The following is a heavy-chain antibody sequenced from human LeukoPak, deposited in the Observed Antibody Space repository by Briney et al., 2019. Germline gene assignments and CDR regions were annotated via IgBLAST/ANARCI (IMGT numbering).Heavy chain of an antibody. Sequence: GRSLRLSCAASGFTFSYYAMHWVRQAPGKGLEWVSVISFDGTNKYYADSVKGRFTISRDNSKNTLYLQMNSLRAEDTAVYYCARDMGTGYCSSPNCYAFDYWGQGTLVTVSS. D-gene: IGHD2-2*01. J-gene: IGHJ4*02. CDR2: ISFDGTNK. CDR1: GFTFSYYA. CDR3: ARDMGTGYCSSPNCYAFDY. V-gene: IGHV3-30-3*01.